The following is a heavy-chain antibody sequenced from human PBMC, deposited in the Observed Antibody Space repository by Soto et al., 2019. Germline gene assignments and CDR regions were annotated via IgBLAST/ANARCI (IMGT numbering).Heavy chain of an antibody. Sequence: PSETLSLTCTVAGGSISSYCLSWIRQPPGKGLEWIGYIYYSGSTNYNPSLKSRVTISVDTSKNQFSLKLSSVTAADTAVYYCARLAHCSGGSCYYYYFDYWGQGTLVTVSS. CDR2: IYYSGST. J-gene: IGHJ4*02. V-gene: IGHV4-59*08. D-gene: IGHD2-15*01. CDR1: GGSISSYC. CDR3: ARLAHCSGGSCYYYYFDY.